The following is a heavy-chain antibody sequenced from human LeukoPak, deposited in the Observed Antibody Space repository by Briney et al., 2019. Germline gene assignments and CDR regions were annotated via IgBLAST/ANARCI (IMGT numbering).Heavy chain of an antibody. Sequence: GGSLRLSCVASGFTFTNYNMNWVRQAPGEGLVWVSSISGSGTSIYYADSVRGRFTISRDNAKNSVYLEMNSLRAEDTAIYYCARDLGGSSSWTPSSDYWGQGTLVTVSS. J-gene: IGHJ4*02. CDR3: ARDLGGSSSWTPSSDY. CDR2: ISGSGTSI. V-gene: IGHV3-21*01. CDR1: GFTFTNYN. D-gene: IGHD6-13*01.